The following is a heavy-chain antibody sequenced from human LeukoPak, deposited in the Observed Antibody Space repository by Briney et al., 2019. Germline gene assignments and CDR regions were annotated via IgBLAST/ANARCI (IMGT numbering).Heavy chain of an antibody. CDR1: GGSFSGYY. Sequence: KPSETLSLTCAAYGGSFSGYYWSWIRQPPGKGLEWIGEINHSGSTNYNPSLKSRVTISVDTSKNQFSLKLSSVTAADTAVYYCARAPPGCSGGSCYSPNSTDDYWHFDLWGRGTLVTVSS. CDR2: INHSGST. V-gene: IGHV4-34*01. D-gene: IGHD2-15*01. J-gene: IGHJ2*01. CDR3: ARAPPGCSGGSCYSPNSTDDYWHFDL.